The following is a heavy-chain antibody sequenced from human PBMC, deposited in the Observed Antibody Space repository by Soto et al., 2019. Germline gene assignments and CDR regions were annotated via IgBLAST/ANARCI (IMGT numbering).Heavy chain of an antibody. CDR2: MSGSGVAT. V-gene: IGHV3-23*01. CDR1: GLTFRSHG. J-gene: IGHJ4*02. Sequence: GGSLRLSCAVAGLTFRSHGMTWVRQAPGRGLEWVSTMSGSGVATFYADSVRGRFTISRDDSKNTLYLQMKSLRAEDTAIYYCASRPYYGSGSYSNYFDYWGQGTLVTVSS. D-gene: IGHD3-10*01. CDR3: ASRPYYGSGSYSNYFDY.